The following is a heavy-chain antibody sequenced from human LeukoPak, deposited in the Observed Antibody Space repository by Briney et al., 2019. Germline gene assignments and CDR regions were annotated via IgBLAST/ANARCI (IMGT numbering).Heavy chain of an antibody. CDR1: GFTFSDYY. CDR2: ISSSGSTI. CDR3: AGDLAGSSGHTDYYFDY. V-gene: IGHV3-11*04. Sequence: GSLRLSCAASGFTFSDYYMSWIRQAPGKGLEWVSYISSSGSTIYYADSVKGRFTISRDNAKNSLYLQMNSLRAEDTAVYYCAGDLAGSSGHTDYYFDYXXQGTLVTVS. J-gene: IGHJ4*02. D-gene: IGHD3-22*01.